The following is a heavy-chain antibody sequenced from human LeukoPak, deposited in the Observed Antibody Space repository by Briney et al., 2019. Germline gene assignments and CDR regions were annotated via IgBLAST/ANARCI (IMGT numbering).Heavy chain of an antibody. D-gene: IGHD3-10*01. CDR2: INHSGST. CDR3: AKGYYYGSGSYYTPYNWFDP. V-gene: IGHV4-34*01. CDR1: GGSFSGYY. J-gene: IGHJ5*02. Sequence: PSETLSLTCAVYGGSFSGYYWSWIRQPPGKGLEWIGEINHSGSTNYNPSLKSRVTISVDTSKNQFSLQLSSVTAADTAVYYCAKGYYYGSGSYYTPYNWFDPWGQGTLVTVSS.